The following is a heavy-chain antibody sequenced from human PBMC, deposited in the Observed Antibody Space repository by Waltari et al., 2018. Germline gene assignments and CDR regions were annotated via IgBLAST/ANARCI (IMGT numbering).Heavy chain of an antibody. J-gene: IGHJ6*02. Sequence: EVQLVESGGGLVQPGGALRFPCPASAFTFSSYWQNWVRQAPGKGLEWVANIKQDGSEKYYVDSVKGRFTISRDNAKNSLYLQMNSLRAEDTAVYYCARTQLVNYYYYGMDVWGQGTTVTVSS. V-gene: IGHV3-7*01. CDR1: AFTFSSYW. CDR2: IKQDGSEK. D-gene: IGHD6-13*01. CDR3: ARTQLVNYYYYGMDV.